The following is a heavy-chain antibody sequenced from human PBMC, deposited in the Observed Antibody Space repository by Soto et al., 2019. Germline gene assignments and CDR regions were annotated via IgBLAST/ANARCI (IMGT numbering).Heavy chain of an antibody. Sequence: QVQLQESGPGLVKPSQTLSLTCTVSGGSISSGVYYWSWIRQHPGKGLEWIGYIFYSGSTYYNPSLKSRATISVDTSKSQFSLKLSSVTAADTAVYYCAIYDSSGSRGFQHWGQGTLVTVSS. CDR2: IFYSGST. J-gene: IGHJ1*01. CDR1: GGSISSGVYY. V-gene: IGHV4-31*03. D-gene: IGHD3-22*01. CDR3: AIYDSSGSRGFQH.